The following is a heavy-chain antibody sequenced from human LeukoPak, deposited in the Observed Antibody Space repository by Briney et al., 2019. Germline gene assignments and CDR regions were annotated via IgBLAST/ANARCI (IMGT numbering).Heavy chain of an antibody. CDR3: AKDQFHDYGDYHLGY. CDR1: GYTFSSYG. D-gene: IGHD4-17*01. J-gene: IGHJ4*02. CDR2: ISYDGSNK. V-gene: IGHV3-30*18. Sequence: GGSLRLSCAASGYTFSSYGMHWVRQAPGKGLEWVAVISYDGSNKYYADSVKGRFTISRDNSKNTLYLQMNSLRAEDTAVYYCAKDQFHDYGDYHLGYWGQGTLVTVSS.